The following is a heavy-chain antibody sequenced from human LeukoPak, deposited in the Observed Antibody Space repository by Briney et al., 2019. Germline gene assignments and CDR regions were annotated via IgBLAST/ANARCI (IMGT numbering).Heavy chain of an antibody. Sequence: SETLSLTCTVSGGSVSSGSYYWSWIRQPPGKGLEWIGYIYYSGSTNYNPSLKSRVTISVDTSKNQFSLRLSSVTAADTAVYYCAGSGSGSYYSPWYFDLWGRGTLVTVSS. V-gene: IGHV4-61*01. CDR1: GGSVSSGSYY. D-gene: IGHD3-10*01. J-gene: IGHJ2*01. CDR3: AGSGSGSYYSPWYFDL. CDR2: IYYSGST.